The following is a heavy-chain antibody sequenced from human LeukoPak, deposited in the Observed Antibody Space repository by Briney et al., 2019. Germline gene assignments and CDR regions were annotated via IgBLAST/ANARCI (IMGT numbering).Heavy chain of an antibody. D-gene: IGHD1-26*01. CDR1: GFTFSNYG. V-gene: IGHV3-33*01. Sequence: GGSLRLSCAASGFTFSNYGLHWVRQAPGKGLEWVAVIWPDGSNKYYAGSVKGRFTISRDDSENTLYLQMNSLRAEDSAVYYCARASGSFDYWGQGTLVTVSS. CDR2: IWPDGSNK. J-gene: IGHJ4*02. CDR3: ARASGSFDY.